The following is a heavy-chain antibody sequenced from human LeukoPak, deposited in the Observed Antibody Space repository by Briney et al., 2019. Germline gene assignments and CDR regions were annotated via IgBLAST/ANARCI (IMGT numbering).Heavy chain of an antibody. CDR3: ARGRSGWYIYFDY. D-gene: IGHD6-19*01. CDR2: ISWNSGSI. CDR1: GFTFDDYA. V-gene: IGHV3-9*01. J-gene: IGHJ4*02. Sequence: GGSLRLSCAASGFTFDDYAMHWVRQAPGKGLEWVSGISWNSGSIGYADSVKGRFTISRDNAKKSLYLQMNSLRAEDTAVYYCARGRSGWYIYFDYWGQGTLVTVSS.